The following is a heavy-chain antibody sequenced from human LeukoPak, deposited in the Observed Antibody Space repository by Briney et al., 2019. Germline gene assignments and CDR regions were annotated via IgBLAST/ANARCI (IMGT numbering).Heavy chain of an antibody. V-gene: IGHV4-30-4*01. J-gene: IGHJ4*02. D-gene: IGHD4-17*01. CDR1: GGSISSGDYY. CDR3: ARARGDYGDYEHYCDY. CDR2: IYYSGST. Sequence: SETLSLTCTVSGGSISSGDYYWSWIRQPPGKGLEWIGYIYYSGSTYYNPSLKSRVTISVDTSKNQFSLKLSSVTAADTAVYYCARARGDYGDYEHYCDYWGQGTLVTVSS.